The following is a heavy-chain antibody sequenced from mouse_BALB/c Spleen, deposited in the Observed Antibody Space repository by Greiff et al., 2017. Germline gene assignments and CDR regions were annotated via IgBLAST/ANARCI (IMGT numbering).Heavy chain of an antibody. D-gene: IGHD1-1*01. Sequence: EVKLMESGGGLVQPGGSLRLSCATSGFTFTDYYMSWVRQPPGKALEWLGFIRNKANGYTTEYSASVKGRFTISRDNSQSILYLQMNTLRAEDSATYYCARDRGGSSSWFAYWGQGTLVTVSA. CDR2: IRNKANGYTT. CDR1: GFTFTDYY. V-gene: IGHV7-3*02. CDR3: ARDRGGSSSWFAY. J-gene: IGHJ3*01.